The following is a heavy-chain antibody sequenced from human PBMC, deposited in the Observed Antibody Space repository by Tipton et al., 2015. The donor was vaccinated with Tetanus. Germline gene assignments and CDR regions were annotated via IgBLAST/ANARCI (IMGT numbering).Heavy chain of an antibody. CDR2: INGHGTNT. V-gene: IGHV3-74*01. CDR3: ARDSPDILLVPAV. CDR1: GFSFSTYW. D-gene: IGHD2-2*01. Sequence: GSLRLSCTASGFSFSTYWMHWVRQAPGKGPEWVSRINGHGTNTAYADSVKGRFTISRDNAKNTLYLQMNSLRAEDTAVYYCARDSPDILLVPAVWGQGTLVTVSS. J-gene: IGHJ4*02.